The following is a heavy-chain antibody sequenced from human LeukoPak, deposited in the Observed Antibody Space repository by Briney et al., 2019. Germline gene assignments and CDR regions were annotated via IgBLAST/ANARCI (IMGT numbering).Heavy chain of an antibody. CDR2: IYYSGST. Sequence: SETLSLTCTVSGGSVSSGSYYWSWIRQPPGKGLEWIGYIYYSGSTNYNPSLKSRVTISVDTSKNQFSLKLSSVTAADTAVYYCARAARRQLWSPYAFDYWGQGTLVTVSS. V-gene: IGHV4-61*01. CDR1: GGSVSSGSYY. J-gene: IGHJ4*02. D-gene: IGHD5-18*01. CDR3: ARAARRQLWSPYAFDY.